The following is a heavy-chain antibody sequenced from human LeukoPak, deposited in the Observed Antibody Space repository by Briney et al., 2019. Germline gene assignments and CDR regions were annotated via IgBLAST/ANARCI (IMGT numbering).Heavy chain of an antibody. D-gene: IGHD3-10*01. CDR3: ARELWFGELSGPGVYYGMDV. J-gene: IGHJ6*02. CDR1: GGSISSGGYY. Sequence: SETLSLTCTVSGGSISSGGYYWSWIRQHPGQGLEWIGYIYYSGSTYYNPSLKSRVTISVDTSKNQFSLKLSSVTAADTAVYYCARELWFGELSGPGVYYGMDVWGQGTTVTVSS. CDR2: IYYSGST. V-gene: IGHV4-31*03.